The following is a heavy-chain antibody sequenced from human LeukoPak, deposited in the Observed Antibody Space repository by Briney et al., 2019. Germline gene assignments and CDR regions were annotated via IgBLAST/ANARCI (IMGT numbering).Heavy chain of an antibody. CDR3: ARGNGLWFGELLSYYYGMDV. CDR1: GGSISSYY. CDR2: IYTSGST. J-gene: IGHJ6*02. Sequence: SETLSLTCTVSGGSISSYYWSWIRQPAGKGLGWIGRIYTSGSTNYNPSLKSRVTMSVDTSKNQFSLKLSSVTAADTAVYYCARGNGLWFGELLSYYYGMDVWGQGTTVTVSS. D-gene: IGHD3-10*01. V-gene: IGHV4-4*07.